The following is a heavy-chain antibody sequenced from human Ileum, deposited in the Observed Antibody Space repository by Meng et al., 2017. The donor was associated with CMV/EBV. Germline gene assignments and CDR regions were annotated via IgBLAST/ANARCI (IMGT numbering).Heavy chain of an antibody. D-gene: IGHD2-2*01. J-gene: IGHJ5*02. V-gene: IGHV3-23*01. Sequence: GESLNISCAASGFSFSNYAISWVRQAPGKGLEWVSSISGSGGSTYYPDSVNGRFTISRDNSQNTLYLQVNSLRAEDTAVYYCASYCRSTSCGWFDPWGQGTLVTVSS. CDR3: ASYCRSTSCGWFDP. CDR2: ISGSGGST. CDR1: GFSFSNYA.